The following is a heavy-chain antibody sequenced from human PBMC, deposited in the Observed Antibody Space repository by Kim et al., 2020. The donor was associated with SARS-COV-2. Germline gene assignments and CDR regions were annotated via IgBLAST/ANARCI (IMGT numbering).Heavy chain of an antibody. J-gene: IGHJ4*02. CDR1: EYTFNNYW. Sequence: GESLKISCKASEYTFNNYWIGWVRQMPGKGLQWLGIIYPGDSDTKYNPSVQGQVTISADWSLTTAYLQWSSLKASDTAIYYCARAPSGTFSPYYFYYWGQGTLVTVSS. V-gene: IGHV5-51*01. CDR2: IYPGDSDT. CDR3: ARAPSGTFSPYYFYY. D-gene: IGHD1-26*01.